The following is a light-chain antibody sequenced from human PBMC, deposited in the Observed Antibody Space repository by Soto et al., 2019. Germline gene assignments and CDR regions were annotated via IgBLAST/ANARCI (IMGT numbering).Light chain of an antibody. CDR2: GAS. J-gene: IGKJ1*01. CDR3: QQFGGSPPSWT. CDR1: QSVSSNS. V-gene: IGKV3-20*01. Sequence: ESVLTQSPGTLSLSPGERATLSCRASQSVSSNSLAWYQQKPGQAPRLLIYGASCRATGTPDRFSGSGSGTDFTLTISRLEPEDFAVYYCQQFGGSPPSWTFGQGTKVEI.